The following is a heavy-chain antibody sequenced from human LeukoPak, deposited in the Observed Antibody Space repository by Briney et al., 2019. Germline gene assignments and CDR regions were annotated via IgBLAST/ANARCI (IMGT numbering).Heavy chain of an antibody. D-gene: IGHD1-26*01. Sequence: GASVKVSCKASGYTFTGYYMHWVRQAPGQGLEWMGWINPNSGGTNYAQKFQGRVTMTRDTSISTAYMELNSLRAEDTAVYYCAGSGVGATTFDYWGQGTLVTVSS. J-gene: IGHJ4*02. CDR2: INPNSGGT. CDR3: AGSGVGATTFDY. V-gene: IGHV1-2*02. CDR1: GYTFTGYY.